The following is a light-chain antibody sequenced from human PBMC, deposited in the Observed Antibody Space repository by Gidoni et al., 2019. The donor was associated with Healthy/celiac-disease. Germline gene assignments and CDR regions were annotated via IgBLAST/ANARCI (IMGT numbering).Light chain of an antibody. CDR1: SSDVGGYNY. V-gene: IGLV2-11*01. Sequence: QSALTQPRSVSGSPGQSVTISCTGTSSDVGGYNYVSWYQQHPGKAPKLLIYDVSKRPSVVPDLFSGSKSGNTSSLTISGLQAEDYADYYCCSYAGSYTWVFGGGTKLTVL. J-gene: IGLJ2*01. CDR3: CSYAGSYTWV. CDR2: DVS.